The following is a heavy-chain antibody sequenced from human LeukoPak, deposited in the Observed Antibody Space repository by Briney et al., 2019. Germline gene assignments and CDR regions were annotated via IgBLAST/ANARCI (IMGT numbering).Heavy chain of an antibody. CDR1: GLSFTDNY. CDR2: ISSRATTI. V-gene: IGHV3-11*01. CDR3: AGGYNGYDWSDY. J-gene: IGHJ4*02. D-gene: IGHD5-12*01. Sequence: GGSLRLSCAASGLSFTDNYMNWIRQAPGKGLEWIAYISSRATTIKYADSVKGRFTISRDTAKNTLYLHLNSLKSEDTALYFCAGGYNGYDWSDYWGPGALVTVSS.